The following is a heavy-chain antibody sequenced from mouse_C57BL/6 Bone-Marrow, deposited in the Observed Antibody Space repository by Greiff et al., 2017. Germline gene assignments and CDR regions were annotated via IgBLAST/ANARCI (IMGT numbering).Heavy chain of an antibody. CDR2: IYPGSGST. D-gene: IGHD2-4*01. J-gene: IGHJ1*03. CDR1: GYTFTSYW. V-gene: IGHV1-55*01. Sequence: QVQLKQSGAELVKPGASVKMSCKASGYTFTSYWITWVKQRPGQGLEWIGDIYPGSGSTNYNEKFKSKATLTVDTSSSTAYMQLRSLTSEDSAVYYCAREGIYYDYHWYFDVWGTGTTVTVSS. CDR3: AREGIYYDYHWYFDV.